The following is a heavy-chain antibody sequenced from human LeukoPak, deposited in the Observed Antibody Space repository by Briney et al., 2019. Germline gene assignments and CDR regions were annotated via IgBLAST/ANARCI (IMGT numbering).Heavy chain of an antibody. D-gene: IGHD3-22*01. Sequence: PGGSLRLSCAASGFTFDDYAMHWVRQAPGKGLKWVSGIGGNSGSIGYADSVKGRFTISRDNAKNSLYLQMNSLRAEDTALYYCAKDADSGYYYDSSGYRFDYWGQGTLVTVSS. CDR1: GFTFDDYA. CDR3: AKDADSGYYYDSSGYRFDY. J-gene: IGHJ4*02. V-gene: IGHV3-9*01. CDR2: IGGNSGSI.